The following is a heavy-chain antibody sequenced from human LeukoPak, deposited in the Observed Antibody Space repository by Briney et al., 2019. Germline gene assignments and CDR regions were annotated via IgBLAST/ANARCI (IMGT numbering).Heavy chain of an antibody. D-gene: IGHD3-22*01. V-gene: IGHV4-59*01. J-gene: IGHJ2*01. Sequence: SETLSLXCTVSGGSIRSYYWSWIRQPPGKGLEWIGYIYYSGSTNYNPSLKSRVTISVDTSKNQFSLKLSSVTAADTAVYYCARMGPYDSSGYYYDWYFDLWGRDTLVTVSS. CDR3: ARMGPYDSSGYYYDWYFDL. CDR2: IYYSGST. CDR1: GGSIRSYY.